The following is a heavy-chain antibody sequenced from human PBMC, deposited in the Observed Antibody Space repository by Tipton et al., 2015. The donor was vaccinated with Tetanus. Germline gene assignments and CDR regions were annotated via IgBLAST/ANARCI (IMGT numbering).Heavy chain of an antibody. V-gene: IGHV3-23*01. J-gene: IGHJ6*02. D-gene: IGHD2/OR15-2a*01. CDR2: IIGSGVAT. Sequence: GSLRLSCAGSGFMFSSYGMSWVRQSPGKGLEWVSLIIGSGVATYYADSVRGRFSISRDNSKKTLYLQMNSLRVDDTATYYCAKSFSSGTFYQYTMDVWGQGTTVTVSS. CDR3: AKSFSSGTFYQYTMDV. CDR1: GFMFSSYG.